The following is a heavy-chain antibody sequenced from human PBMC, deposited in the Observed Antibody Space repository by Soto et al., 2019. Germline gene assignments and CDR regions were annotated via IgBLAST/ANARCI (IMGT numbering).Heavy chain of an antibody. J-gene: IGHJ5*02. CDR3: ARVEQQRVRSGYGWFDP. CDR1: GGTFSSYA. V-gene: IGHV1-69*13. D-gene: IGHD6-13*01. CDR2: IIPIFGTA. Sequence: ASVKVSCKASGGTFSSYAISWVRQAPGQGLEWMGGIIPIFGTANYAQKFQGRVTITADESTSTAYMELSSLRSEDTAVYYCARVEQQRVRSGYGWFDPWGQGTLVTASS.